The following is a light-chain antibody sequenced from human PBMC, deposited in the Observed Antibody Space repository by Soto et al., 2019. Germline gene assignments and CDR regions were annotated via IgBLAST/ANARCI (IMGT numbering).Light chain of an antibody. J-gene: IGLJ3*02. Sequence: SYELTQPSSVSVSPGQTARITCSGDVLAKKYARWFQQKPGQAPVLVIYKDSERPSGIPERFSGSSSGTTVTLTISGAQVEDEADYSCSSAADNNRVFGGGTKLTVL. CDR3: SSAADNNRV. CDR2: KDS. V-gene: IGLV3-27*01. CDR1: VLAKKY.